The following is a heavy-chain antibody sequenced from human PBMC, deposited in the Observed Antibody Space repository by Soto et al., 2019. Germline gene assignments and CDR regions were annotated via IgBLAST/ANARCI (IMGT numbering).Heavy chain of an antibody. V-gene: IGHV4-61*01. D-gene: IGHD3-3*01. CDR3: ARPVGGAPYYDFWSGYRIAFDI. CDR2: IYYSGST. CDR1: GGSVSSGSYY. J-gene: IGHJ3*02. Sequence: PSETLSLTCTVSGGSVSSGSYYWSWIRQPPGKGLEWIGYIYYSGSTNYNPSLKSRVTISVDTSKNQFSLKLSSVTAADTAVYYCARPVGGAPYYDFWSGYRIAFDIWGQGTMVTVSS.